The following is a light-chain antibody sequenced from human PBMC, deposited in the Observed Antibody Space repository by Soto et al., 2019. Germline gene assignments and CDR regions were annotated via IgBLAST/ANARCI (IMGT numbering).Light chain of an antibody. J-gene: IGKJ1*01. Sequence: EILLAQSPASLSLSLGERATLSCRASQSVSSYLTWYQQKPGQAPRLLIYGASSRATGIPDRFSGSGSGTDFTLTISRLEPEDFAVYYCQQYGSSPQTFGQGTKVDIK. CDR3: QQYGSSPQT. CDR2: GAS. CDR1: QSVSSY. V-gene: IGKV3-20*01.